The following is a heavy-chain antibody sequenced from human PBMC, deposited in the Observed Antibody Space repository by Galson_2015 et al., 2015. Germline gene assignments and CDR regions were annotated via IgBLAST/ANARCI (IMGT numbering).Heavy chain of an antibody. J-gene: IGHJ3*02. CDR3: ARDGIYDYIWGSYRSDAFDI. CDR2: INAGNGNT. V-gene: IGHV1-3*01. D-gene: IGHD3-16*02. Sequence: SVKVSCKASGYTFTSYAMHWVRQAPGQRLEWMGWINAGNGNTKYSQKFQGRVTITRDTSASTAYMELSSLRSEDTAVYYCARDGIYDYIWGSYRSDAFDIWGQGTMVTVSS. CDR1: GYTFTSYA.